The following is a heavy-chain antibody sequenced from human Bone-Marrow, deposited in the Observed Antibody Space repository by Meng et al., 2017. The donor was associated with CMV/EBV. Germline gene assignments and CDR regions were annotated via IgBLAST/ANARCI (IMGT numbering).Heavy chain of an antibody. D-gene: IGHD5-24*01. V-gene: IGHV1-69*05. CDR2: IIPIFGTA. CDR3: AREGVEMATIAQPYFDY. Sequence: SVKVSCKASGYTFTSYYMHWVRQAPGQGLEWMGEIIPIFGTANYAQKFQGRVTITTDESTSTAYMELSSLRSEDTAVYYCAREGVEMATIAQPYFDYWGQGTLVTVYS. CDR1: GYTFTSYY. J-gene: IGHJ4*02.